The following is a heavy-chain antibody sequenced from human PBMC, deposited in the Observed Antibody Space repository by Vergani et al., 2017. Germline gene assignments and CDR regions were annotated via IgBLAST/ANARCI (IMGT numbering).Heavy chain of an antibody. CDR2: IYYSGST. CDR3: ARARGRTFRYSSSWDLDY. V-gene: IGHV4-59*01. Sequence: QVQLQESGPGLVKPSETLSLTCTVSGGSISSYYWSWIRQPPGKGLEWIGYIYYSGSTNYNPSLKSRVTISVDTSKNQFSLKLSSVTAADTAVYSCARARGRTFRYSSSWDLDYWGQGTLVTVSS. D-gene: IGHD6-13*01. J-gene: IGHJ4*02. CDR1: GGSISSYY.